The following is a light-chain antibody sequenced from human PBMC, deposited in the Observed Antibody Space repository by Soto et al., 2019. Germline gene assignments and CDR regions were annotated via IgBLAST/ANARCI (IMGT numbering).Light chain of an antibody. V-gene: IGLV2-8*01. CDR1: SSDVGDYIY. CDR2: EVS. J-gene: IGLJ2*01. Sequence: QSALTQPPSASGSLGQSVTIPCTGTSSDVGDYIYVSWYQQHPGKVPKLMMYEVSKRPSGVPDRFSGPKSDNTASLTVSGLQAEDEADYFCSSFAGSPVVFGGGTKVPV. CDR3: SSFAGSPVV.